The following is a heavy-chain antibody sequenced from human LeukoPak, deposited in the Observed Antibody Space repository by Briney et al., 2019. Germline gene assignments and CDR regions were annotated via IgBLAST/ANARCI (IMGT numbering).Heavy chain of an antibody. CDR2: ISSSSSYI. V-gene: IGHV3-21*01. D-gene: IGHD3-10*01. Sequence: KPGGSLRLSCAASGFTFSSYSMNWVRQAPGKGLEWVSSISSSSSYIYYADSVKGRFTTSRDNAKNSLYLQMNSLRAEDTAVYYCARDMRPLYYASGSFFFDYWGQGTLVTVSS. CDR3: ARDMRPLYYASGSFFFDY. J-gene: IGHJ4*02. CDR1: GFTFSSYS.